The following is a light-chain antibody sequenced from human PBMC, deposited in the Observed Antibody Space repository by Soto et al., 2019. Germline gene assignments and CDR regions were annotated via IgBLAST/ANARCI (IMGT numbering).Light chain of an antibody. CDR3: QQRSNWTRT. J-gene: IGKJ1*01. Sequence: EILMTQSPATLSLSPWERATLSVRASQSVRSYLDWYQQKPGQAPSLLIYDASNRATGIPARLSGSGYGTDLTITISSLEHEDFEVYYCQQRSNWTRTFGHGTQVDIK. CDR2: DAS. CDR1: QSVRSY. V-gene: IGKV3-11*01.